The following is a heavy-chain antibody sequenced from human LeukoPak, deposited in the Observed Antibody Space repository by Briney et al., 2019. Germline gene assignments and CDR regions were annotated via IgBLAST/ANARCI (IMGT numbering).Heavy chain of an antibody. V-gene: IGHV2-5*02. CDR2: IYWDDDK. CDR3: ARLPMIRGIAINWFDT. CDR1: GFSLSTSGVG. Sequence: SGPTPVNPTQTLTLTCTFSGFSLSTSGVGVGWFRQPPGKALEWLALIYWDDDKRYSPSLRSRLTITKDTSKNQVVLTMTNMDPVDTATYYCARLPMIRGIAINWFDTWGQGTLVTVSS. J-gene: IGHJ5*02. D-gene: IGHD3-10*01.